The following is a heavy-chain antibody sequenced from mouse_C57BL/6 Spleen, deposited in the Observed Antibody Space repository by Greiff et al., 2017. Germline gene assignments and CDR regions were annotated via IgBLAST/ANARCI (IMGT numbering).Heavy chain of an antibody. J-gene: IGHJ2*01. Sequence: VQLQQPGAELVKPGASVKMSCKASGYTFTSYWITWVKQRPGQGLEWIGEIYPGSGSTNYNEKFKSKATLTVDTSSSTAYMQLSSLTSEDSAVYYCSRPYYGSSYGIYFDYWGQGTTLTVSS. CDR1: GYTFTSYW. CDR2: IYPGSGST. CDR3: SRPYYGSSYGIYFDY. V-gene: IGHV1-55*01. D-gene: IGHD1-1*01.